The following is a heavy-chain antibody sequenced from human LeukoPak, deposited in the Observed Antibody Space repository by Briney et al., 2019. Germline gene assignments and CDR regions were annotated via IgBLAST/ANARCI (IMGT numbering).Heavy chain of an antibody. Sequence: PGGSLRLSCAASGFTFSSYSMNWVRQAPGKGLEWVSSISSSSSYIYYADSVKGRFTISRDNAKNSLYLQMNSLRAEDTAVYYCAYYYGSGSYYNAEIADYWGQGTLVTVSS. CDR1: GFTFSSYS. D-gene: IGHD3-10*01. V-gene: IGHV3-21*01. J-gene: IGHJ4*02. CDR2: ISSSSSYI. CDR3: AYYYGSGSYYNAEIADY.